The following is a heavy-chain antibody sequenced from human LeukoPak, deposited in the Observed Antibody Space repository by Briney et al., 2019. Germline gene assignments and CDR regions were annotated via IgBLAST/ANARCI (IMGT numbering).Heavy chain of an antibody. Sequence: PSETLSLTCTVSGGSISSSSYYWGWIRQPPGKGLEWIGSIYYSGSTYYNPSLKSRVTISVDTSKNQFSLKLSSMTAADTAVYYCARRRRLTYYFDYWGQGTLVTVSS. CDR1: GGSISSSSYY. CDR3: ARRRRLTYYFDY. J-gene: IGHJ4*02. CDR2: IYYSGST. V-gene: IGHV4-39*01. D-gene: IGHD3-9*01.